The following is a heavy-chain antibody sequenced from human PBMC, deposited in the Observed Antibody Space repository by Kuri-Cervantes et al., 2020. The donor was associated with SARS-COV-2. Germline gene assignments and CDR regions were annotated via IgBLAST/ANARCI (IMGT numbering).Heavy chain of an antibody. J-gene: IGHJ6*02. CDR3: ARDRYDFWSGLGYYYYGMDV. D-gene: IGHD3-3*01. CDR2: INSDGSST. Sequence: GESLKISCAASGFTFSSYWMHWVRQAPGKGLGWASRINSDGSSTSYADSVQGRFTISRDNAKNTLYLQMNSLRAEDTAVYYCARDRYDFWSGLGYYYYGMDVWGQGTTVTVSS. V-gene: IGHV3-74*01. CDR1: GFTFSSYW.